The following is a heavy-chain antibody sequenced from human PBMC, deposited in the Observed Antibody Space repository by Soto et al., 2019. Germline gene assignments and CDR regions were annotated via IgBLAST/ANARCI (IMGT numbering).Heavy chain of an antibody. CDR1: GYTFTSYG. CDR2: INAYTGNT. V-gene: IGHV1-18*04. Sequence: QVQLVQSGAEVKKPGASVKVSCKASGYTFTSYGFSWVRQAPGQELEWMGWINAYTGNTNYAQKFQGRVTMTTDTSTSTAHMELWSLISDDTAVYYCARSWVTGKGGMDVWGQGTTVTVSS. CDR3: ARSWVTGKGGMDV. D-gene: IGHD3-16*01. J-gene: IGHJ6*02.